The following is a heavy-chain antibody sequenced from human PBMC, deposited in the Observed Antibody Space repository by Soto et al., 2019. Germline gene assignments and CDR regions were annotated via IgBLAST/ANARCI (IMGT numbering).Heavy chain of an antibody. CDR3: GRAKSIFGIVTDVYDI. Sequence: QVQLVQSGAEVKKPGSSVKVSCMTSGGSFSGYVLTWVRQAPGQGLEWMGRIIPVHNITNYAESLQGRVTISADTSSSTTYMELSTLRSDDTAVYFCGRAKSIFGIVTDVYDIWGQGTMVIVSS. CDR1: GGSFSGYV. J-gene: IGHJ3*02. CDR2: IIPVHNIT. V-gene: IGHV1-69*04. D-gene: IGHD3-3*01.